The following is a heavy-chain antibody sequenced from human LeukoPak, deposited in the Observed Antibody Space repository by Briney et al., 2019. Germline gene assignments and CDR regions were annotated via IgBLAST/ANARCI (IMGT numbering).Heavy chain of an antibody. CDR3: AKDRDFWSGYYIGAFDI. D-gene: IGHD3-3*01. CDR2: ISGNGGST. V-gene: IGHV3-23*01. J-gene: IGHJ3*02. CDR1: GFTFNSYA. Sequence: PGGSLRLSCAASGFTFNSYAMSWVRQAPGKGLEWVSSISGNGGSTYYADSVKGRFTISRDNSKNTLYLQMNSLRAEDTAVYHCAKDRDFWSGYYIGAFDIWGQGTMVTVSS.